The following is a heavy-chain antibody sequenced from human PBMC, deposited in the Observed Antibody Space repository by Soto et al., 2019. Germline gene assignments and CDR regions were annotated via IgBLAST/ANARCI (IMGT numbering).Heavy chain of an antibody. CDR1: GGSISSSSYF. V-gene: IGHV4-39*01. D-gene: IGHD7-27*01. CDR2: IYYSGST. J-gene: IGHJ4*02. CDR3: TRGPSGDKVDF. Sequence: PSETLSLTCSVSGGSISSSSYFWGWIRQPPGKGLEWIGSIYYSGSTYYNPSLKSRVTVSVDTSKNQFSLKLSSVTAADTAVYYCTRGPSGDKVDFWGQGPLVPVSS.